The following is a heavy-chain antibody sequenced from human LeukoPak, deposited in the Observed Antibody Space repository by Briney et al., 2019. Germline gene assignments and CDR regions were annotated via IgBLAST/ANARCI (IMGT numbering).Heavy chain of an antibody. J-gene: IGHJ4*02. V-gene: IGHV5-51*01. D-gene: IGHD6-13*01. Sequence: GESLKISCKGSGYSFFSYWIGWVRQMPGTGLEWMGIIYPADSDTTYSPSFQGQVTISADKSISTAYLQWSSLKASDTAMYYCARLRRSWYEGVFDYWGQGTLVTVSS. CDR3: ARLRRSWYEGVFDY. CDR1: GYSFFSYW. CDR2: IYPADSDT.